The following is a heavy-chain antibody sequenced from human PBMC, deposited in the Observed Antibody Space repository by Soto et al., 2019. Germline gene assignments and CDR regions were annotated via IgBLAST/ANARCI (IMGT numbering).Heavy chain of an antibody. CDR1: GFTFSSYA. D-gene: IGHD2-15*01. V-gene: IGHV3-30-3*01. Sequence: GGSLRLSCAASGFTFSSYAMHWVRQAPGKGLEWVAVISYDGSNKYYADSVKGRFTISRDNSKNTLYLQMNSLRAEDTAVYYCSWGGWLLPRSTVIWCQAXMVTVS. CDR2: ISYDGSNK. J-gene: IGHJ3*02. CDR3: SWGGWLLPRSTVI.